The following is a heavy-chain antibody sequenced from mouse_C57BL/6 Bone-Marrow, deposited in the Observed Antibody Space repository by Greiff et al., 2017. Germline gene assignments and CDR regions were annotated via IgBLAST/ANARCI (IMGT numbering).Heavy chain of an antibody. D-gene: IGHD1-1*02. Sequence: QVQLKESGAELARPGASVKLSCKASGYTFTSYGISWVKQRTGQGLEWIGEIYPRSGNTYYNEKFKGKATLTADKSSSTAYMQLSSLTSEDSAVYYCARNYPAWLAYWGQGTLVTVSA. CDR1: GYTFTSYG. J-gene: IGHJ3*01. CDR2: IYPRSGNT. CDR3: ARNYPAWLAY. V-gene: IGHV1-81*01.